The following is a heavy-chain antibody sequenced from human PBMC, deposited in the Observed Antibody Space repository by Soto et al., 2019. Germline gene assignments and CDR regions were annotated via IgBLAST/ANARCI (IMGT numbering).Heavy chain of an antibody. CDR2: ISGSGGST. J-gene: IGHJ4*02. CDR3: AKANGRVYYDYIWGSYRRGNYFDY. CDR1: GFTFSSYA. V-gene: IGHV3-23*01. Sequence: GGSLRLSCAASGFTFSSYAMSWVRQAPGKGLEWVSAISGSGGSTYYADSVKGRFTISRDNSKNTLYLQMNSLRAEDTAVYYCAKANGRVYYDYIWGSYRRGNYFDYWGQGTLVNVSS. D-gene: IGHD3-16*02.